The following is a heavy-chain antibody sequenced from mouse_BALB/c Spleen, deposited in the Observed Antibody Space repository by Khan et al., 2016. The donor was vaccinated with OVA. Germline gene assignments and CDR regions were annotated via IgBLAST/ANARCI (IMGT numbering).Heavy chain of an antibody. Sequence: EVELVESGGGLVKPGGSLKLSCAAAGFTFSDYYMYWVRQTPEKRLEWVATISDGTTYIYYPDNVKGRFTNYRDNAKNNLYLQMSSLKSEDTAMXYCTRGYYGDPFAYWGQGTLVTVSA. CDR1: GFTFSDYY. CDR2: ISDGTTYI. D-gene: IGHD2-13*01. V-gene: IGHV5-4*02. CDR3: TRGYYGDPFAY. J-gene: IGHJ3*01.